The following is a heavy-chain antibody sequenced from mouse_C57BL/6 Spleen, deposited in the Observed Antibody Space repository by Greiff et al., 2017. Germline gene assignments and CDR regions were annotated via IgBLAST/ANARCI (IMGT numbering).Heavy chain of an antibody. D-gene: IGHD2-5*01. Sequence: VHVKQSGPELVKPGASVKIPCKASGYTFTDYNMDWVKQSHGKSLEWIGDINPNNGGTIYNQKFKGKATLTVDKSSSTAYMELRSLTSEDTAVYYCARPLYYSNYGFDYWGQGTTLTVSS. CDR3: ARPLYYSNYGFDY. J-gene: IGHJ2*01. V-gene: IGHV1-18*01. CDR2: INPNNGGT. CDR1: GYTFTDYN.